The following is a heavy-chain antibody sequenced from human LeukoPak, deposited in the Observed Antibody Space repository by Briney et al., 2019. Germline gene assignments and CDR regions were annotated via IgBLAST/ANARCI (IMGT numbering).Heavy chain of an antibody. J-gene: IGHJ5*02. Sequence: PGGSLRLSCAASGFTFSSYAMSWVRQAPGKGLEWVSAISGSGGSTYYADSVKGRFTISRDNSKNTLYLQMNSLRAEDTAVYYCARMIWDHGDSNWFDPWGQGTLVTVSS. V-gene: IGHV3-23*01. CDR1: GFTFSSYA. CDR2: ISGSGGST. D-gene: IGHD4-17*01. CDR3: ARMIWDHGDSNWFDP.